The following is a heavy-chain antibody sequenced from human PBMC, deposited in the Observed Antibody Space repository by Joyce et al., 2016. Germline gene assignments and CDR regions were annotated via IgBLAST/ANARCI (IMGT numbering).Heavy chain of an antibody. CDR3: ARAKTVVVAYTLRDGFDV. J-gene: IGHJ3*01. Sequence: QLEESGGTLVYPGGSLRRSCKVSYRLSHKNVMAWVTQAPGKGLEWVSAIGASGGGRYYADSVKGRFTVSRDNSNNMMYLEMTSLQIEDTAIYYCARAKTVVVAYTLRDGFDVWGQGTQVAVSS. CDR1: YRLSHKNV. D-gene: IGHD2-15*01. V-gene: IGHV3-23*04. CDR2: IGASGGGR.